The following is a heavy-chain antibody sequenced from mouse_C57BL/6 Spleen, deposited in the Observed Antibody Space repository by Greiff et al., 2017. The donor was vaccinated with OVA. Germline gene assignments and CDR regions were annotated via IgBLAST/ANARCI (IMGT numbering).Heavy chain of an antibody. CDR3: ARPYYYGTRSAYYFDY. Sequence: EVNVVESGGDLVKPGGSLKLSCAASGFTFSSYGMSWVRQTPDKKLEWVATISSGGSYTYYPESVKGRFTISRDNAKNTLYLQMSSLKSEDTAMYYCARPYYYGTRSAYYFDYWGQGTTLTVSS. J-gene: IGHJ2*01. V-gene: IGHV5-6*01. CDR1: GFTFSSYG. D-gene: IGHD1-1*01. CDR2: ISSGGSYT.